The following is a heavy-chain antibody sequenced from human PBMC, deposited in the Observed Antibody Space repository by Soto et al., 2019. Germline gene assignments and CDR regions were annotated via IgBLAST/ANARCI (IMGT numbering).Heavy chain of an antibody. CDR3: ARTGAIMVRGQHDYYYGMAV. CDR1: GGSISSSNW. J-gene: IGHJ6*02. V-gene: IGHV4-4*02. CDR2: IYHSGST. Sequence: PSETLSLTCAVSGGSISSSNWWSWVRQPPGKGLEWIGEIYHSGSTNYNPSLKSRVTISVDKSKNQFSLKLSSVTAADTAVYYCARTGAIMVRGQHDYYYGMAVWGQGTTVTVSS. D-gene: IGHD3-10*01.